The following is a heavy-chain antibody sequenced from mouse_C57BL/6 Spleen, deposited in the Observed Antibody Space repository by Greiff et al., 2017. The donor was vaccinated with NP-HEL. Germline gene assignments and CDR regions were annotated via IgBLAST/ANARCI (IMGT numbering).Heavy chain of an antibody. CDR2: IDPETGGT. J-gene: IGHJ4*01. CDR1: GYTFTDYE. CDR3: TIRAMDY. V-gene: IGHV1-15*01. Sequence: QVQLKESGAELVRPGASVTLSCKASGYTFTDYEMHWVKQTPVHGLEWIGAIDPETGGTAYNQKFKGKAILTADKSSSTAYMELRSLTSEDSAVYYCTIRAMDYWGQGTSVTVSS.